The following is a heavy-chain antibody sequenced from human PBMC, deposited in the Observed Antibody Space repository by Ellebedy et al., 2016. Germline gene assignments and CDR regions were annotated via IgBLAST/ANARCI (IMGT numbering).Heavy chain of an antibody. CDR1: GGTFSSYA. J-gene: IGHJ4*02. CDR2: IIPILGIA. D-gene: IGHD3-10*01. V-gene: IGHV1-69*04. Sequence: ASVKVSCKASGGTFSSYAISWVRQAPGQGLEWMGRIIPILGIANYAQKFQGRVTITADTSTSTAYMELRSLRSDDTAVYYCARVLSEFGIRRGGDYYGSGSVDYWGQGTLVTVSS. CDR3: ARVLSEFGIRRGGDYYGSGSVDY.